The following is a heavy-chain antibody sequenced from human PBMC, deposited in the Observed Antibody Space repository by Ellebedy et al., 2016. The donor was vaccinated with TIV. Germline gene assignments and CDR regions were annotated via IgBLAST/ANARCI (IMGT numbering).Heavy chain of an antibody. D-gene: IGHD7-27*01. J-gene: IGHJ4*02. Sequence: SVKVSXKASRGTFSSYAISWVRQAPGQGLEWMGGIIPIFGTANYAQKFQGRVTITADESTSTAYMELSSLRSEDTAVYYCAREWHLSWGSPQILFDYWGQGTLVTVSS. CDR3: AREWHLSWGSPQILFDY. CDR2: IIPIFGTA. CDR1: RGTFSSYA. V-gene: IGHV1-69*13.